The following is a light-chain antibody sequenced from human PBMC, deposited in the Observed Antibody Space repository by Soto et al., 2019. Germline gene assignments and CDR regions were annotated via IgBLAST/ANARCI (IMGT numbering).Light chain of an antibody. CDR1: QTIMTSY. J-gene: IGKJ4*01. Sequence: ESVLTQSRGTLSLSPGEKVALSCGASQTIMTSYLAWYQQKPGQPPRLLVYGASSRAAGIPDRFSGSGSATDFTLTISRLEPEDFAVYYCQRYGSGLTFAGGTKVEMK. V-gene: IGKV3-20*01. CDR3: QRYGSGLT. CDR2: GAS.